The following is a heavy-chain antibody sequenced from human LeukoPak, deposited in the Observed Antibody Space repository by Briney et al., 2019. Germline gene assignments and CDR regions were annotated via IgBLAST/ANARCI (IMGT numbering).Heavy chain of an antibody. CDR3: AKDGRGVGSTIHTPYFDY. J-gene: IGHJ4*02. Sequence: GGSLRLSCAASGFTFSSYAMSWVRQAPGKGLEWVSAISGSGGSTYYADSVKGRFTISRDNSKNTLYLQMNSLRAEDTAVYYCAKDGRGVGSTIHTPYFDYWGQGTLVTVSS. D-gene: IGHD1-26*01. CDR2: ISGSGGST. CDR1: GFTFSSYA. V-gene: IGHV3-23*01.